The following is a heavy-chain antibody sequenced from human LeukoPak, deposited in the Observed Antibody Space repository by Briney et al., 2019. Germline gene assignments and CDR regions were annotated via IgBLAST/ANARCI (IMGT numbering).Heavy chain of an antibody. J-gene: IGHJ4*02. D-gene: IGHD3-22*01. V-gene: IGHV5-51*01. CDR2: IHPGDSDT. CDR3: ARLHDSSASYFDY. CDR1: GYTFTSYW. Sequence: GESLKISCKGSGYTFTSYWVGWVRQMSGKGLEWMGIIHPGDSDTRYSPSFQGQVTISVDKSISIAYLQWSSLEASDTAMYYCARLHDSSASYFDYWGQGTLVTVSS.